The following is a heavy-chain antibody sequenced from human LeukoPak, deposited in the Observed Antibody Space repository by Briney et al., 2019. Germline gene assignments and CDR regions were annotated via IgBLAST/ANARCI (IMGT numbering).Heavy chain of an antibody. V-gene: IGHV3-48*04. Sequence: GGSLRLSCAASGFTFSSYSMNWVRQAPGKGLEGVSYISSSGSTIYYADSVKGRFTISRDNAKSSLYLQMNSLRAEDTAIYYCARATGDGRHAFDIWGQGTMVTVSS. J-gene: IGHJ3*02. CDR3: ARATGDGRHAFDI. CDR2: ISSSGSTI. CDR1: GFTFSSYS. D-gene: IGHD7-27*01.